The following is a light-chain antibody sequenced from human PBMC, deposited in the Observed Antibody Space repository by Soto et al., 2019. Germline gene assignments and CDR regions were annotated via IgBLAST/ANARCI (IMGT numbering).Light chain of an antibody. V-gene: IGKV1-27*01. J-gene: IGKJ4*01. CDR3: QKYNSAPLT. CDR2: ATS. Sequence: DVQMTQSRSSLSAFVGDRVTITCRASQGIAPYLAWFQQKPGKVPKLLIYATSTLQSGVPSRFSGSGSGTDFTLTINSLQPEDVGTYYCQKYNSAPLTFGGGTKVEIK. CDR1: QGIAPY.